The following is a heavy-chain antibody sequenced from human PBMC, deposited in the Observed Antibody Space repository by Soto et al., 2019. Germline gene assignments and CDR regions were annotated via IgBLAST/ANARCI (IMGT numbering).Heavy chain of an antibody. CDR2: ISAYDGKT. J-gene: IGHJ4*02. Sequence: ASVKVSCKTSGYTFNTYGINWVRQAPGQGLELMGWISAYDGKTTYAEKFQGRVTLTTDTSTSTAYMELRSLRSDDTAVYYCARAESGSYCCSGYWGQGTLVTV. CDR1: GYTFNTYG. D-gene: IGHD1-26*01. V-gene: IGHV1-18*01. CDR3: ARAESGSYCCSGY.